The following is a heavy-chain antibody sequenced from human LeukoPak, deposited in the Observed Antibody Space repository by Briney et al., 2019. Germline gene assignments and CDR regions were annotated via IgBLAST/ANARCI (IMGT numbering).Heavy chain of an antibody. Sequence: ASETLSLTCTVSGYSISSGYYWGWIRQPPGKGLEWIGSIYHSGSTYYNPSLKSRVTISVDTSKNQFSLKLSSVTAADTAVYYCARGGDSGWYFVPDYWGQGTLVTVSS. V-gene: IGHV4-38-2*02. J-gene: IGHJ4*02. D-gene: IGHD6-19*01. CDR2: IYHSGST. CDR3: ARGGDSGWYFVPDY. CDR1: GYSISSGYY.